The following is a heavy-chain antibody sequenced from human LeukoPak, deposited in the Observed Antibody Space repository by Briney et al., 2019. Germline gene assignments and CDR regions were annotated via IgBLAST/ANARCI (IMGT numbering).Heavy chain of an antibody. V-gene: IGHV3-30-3*01. D-gene: IGHD2-15*01. CDR1: GFTFSSYA. J-gene: IGHJ4*02. Sequence: PGRSLRLSCAASGFTFSSYAMHWVRQAPGKGLEWVAVISYDGSDRNHADSVKGRFTISRDNSKNTLYLQMNSLRAEDTAVYYCAKVVEVLFDCWGQGTLVTVSS. CDR3: AKVVEVLFDC. CDR2: ISYDGSDR.